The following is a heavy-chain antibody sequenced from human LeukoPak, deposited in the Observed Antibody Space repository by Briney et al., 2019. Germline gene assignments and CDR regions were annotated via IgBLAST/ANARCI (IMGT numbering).Heavy chain of an antibody. V-gene: IGHV4-61*01. CDR2: IYYSGST. CDR1: GGSVSSGSYY. Sequence: SEALSLTCTVSGGSVSSGSYYWSWIRQPPGKGLEWIGYIYYSGSTNYNPSLKSRVTISVDTSKNQFSLKLSSVTAADTAVYYCARSSGGDVVVVAATHFDYWGQGTLVTVSS. CDR3: ARSSGGDVVVVAATHFDY. J-gene: IGHJ4*02. D-gene: IGHD2-15*01.